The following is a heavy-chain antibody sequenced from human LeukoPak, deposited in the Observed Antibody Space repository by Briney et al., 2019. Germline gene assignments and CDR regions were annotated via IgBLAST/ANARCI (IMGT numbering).Heavy chain of an antibody. V-gene: IGHV3-23*01. CDR2: ISGSGGST. Sequence: GGSLRLSCAASEITFWMTWVRQAPGKGLEWVSAISGSGGSTYYADSVKGRFTISRDNSKNTLYLQMNSLRAEDTAVYYCAKVQWPEHGENWFDPWGQGTLVTVSS. CDR3: AKVQWPEHGENWFDP. J-gene: IGHJ5*02. D-gene: IGHD6-19*01. CDR1: EITFW.